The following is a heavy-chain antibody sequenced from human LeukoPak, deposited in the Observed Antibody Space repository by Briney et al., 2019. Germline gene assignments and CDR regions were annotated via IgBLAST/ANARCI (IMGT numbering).Heavy chain of an antibody. Sequence: ASVKVSRKASGYTFTSYGISWVRQAPGQGLEWMGWISAYNGNTNYAQKLQGRVTMTTDTSTSTAYMELRSLRSGDTAVYYCARRPRYCSGGSCYTIFDYWGQGTLVTVSS. D-gene: IGHD2-15*01. CDR2: ISAYNGNT. J-gene: IGHJ4*02. CDR3: ARRPRYCSGGSCYTIFDY. CDR1: GYTFTSYG. V-gene: IGHV1-18*01.